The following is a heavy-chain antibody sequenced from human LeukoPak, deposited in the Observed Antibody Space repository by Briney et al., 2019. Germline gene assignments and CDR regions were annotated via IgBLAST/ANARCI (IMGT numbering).Heavy chain of an antibody. CDR3: ARAAGEDSGYEDFDY. D-gene: IGHD5-12*01. V-gene: IGHV1-2*02. CDR2: INPNSGGT. Sequence: ASVKVSCKASGYTFTGYYMHWVRQAPGQGLEWMGWINPNSGGTNYAQKFQGRVTMTRDTSISTAYMELSRLRSEDTAVYYCARAAGEDSGYEDFDYWGQGTLVTVSS. J-gene: IGHJ4*02. CDR1: GYTFTGYY.